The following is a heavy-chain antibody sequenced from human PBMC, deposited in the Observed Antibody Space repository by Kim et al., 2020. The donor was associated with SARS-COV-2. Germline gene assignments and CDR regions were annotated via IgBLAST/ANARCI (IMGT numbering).Heavy chain of an antibody. D-gene: IGHD4-17*01. CDR3: ARGPPRYGDYPAEYFQH. Sequence: GGSLRLSCAASGFTFSSYSMNWVRQAPGKGLEWVSYISSSSSTIYYADSVKGRFTISRDNAKNSLYLQMNSLRDEDTAVYYCARGPPRYGDYPAEYFQHWGQGTLVTVSS. CDR2: ISSSSSTI. V-gene: IGHV3-48*02. CDR1: GFTFSSYS. J-gene: IGHJ1*01.